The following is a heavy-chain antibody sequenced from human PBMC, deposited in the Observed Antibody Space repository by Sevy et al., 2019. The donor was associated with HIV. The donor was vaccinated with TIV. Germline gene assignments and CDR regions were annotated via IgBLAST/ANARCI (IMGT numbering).Heavy chain of an antibody. V-gene: IGHV3-74*01. J-gene: IGHJ4*02. D-gene: IGHD3-10*01. Sequence: GESLKISCATSGFIFKNYWMHWVRQVPGKGLVWVSRINSDGSSATYADSVKGGFTISRDNAKNTLYLQMNSLRAEDTAMYYCARSPNVHRGWGQGTLVTVSS. CDR3: ARSPNVHRG. CDR1: GFIFKNYW. CDR2: INSDGSSA.